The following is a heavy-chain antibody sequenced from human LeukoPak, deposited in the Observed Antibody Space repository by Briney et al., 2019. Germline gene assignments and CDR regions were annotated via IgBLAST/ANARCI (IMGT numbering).Heavy chain of an antibody. CDR2: ISGSGGST. Sequence: GGSLRLSCAASGFTFSSYAMSWVRQAPGKGLEWVSAISGSGGSTYYADSVKGRFTISRDNSKNTLYLQMNSLRAEDTAVYYCANIPPKIWAAAGTWGYWGQGTLVTVSS. CDR1: GFTFSSYA. J-gene: IGHJ4*02. CDR3: ANIPPKIWAAAGTWGY. D-gene: IGHD6-13*01. V-gene: IGHV3-23*01.